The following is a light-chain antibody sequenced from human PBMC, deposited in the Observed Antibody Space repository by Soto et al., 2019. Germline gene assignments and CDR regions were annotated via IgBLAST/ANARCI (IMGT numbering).Light chain of an antibody. J-gene: IGKJ1*01. Sequence: EIVLTQSPGTRSLSPGERATLSCRASQSVSRNLAWYQQKPGQAPRLLIYGASSRATGIPDRFSGSGSGTDFTLTISRLEPEDFAVYFCHQYGSSPRTFGQGTKVEIK. CDR1: QSVSRN. V-gene: IGKV3-20*01. CDR2: GAS. CDR3: HQYGSSPRT.